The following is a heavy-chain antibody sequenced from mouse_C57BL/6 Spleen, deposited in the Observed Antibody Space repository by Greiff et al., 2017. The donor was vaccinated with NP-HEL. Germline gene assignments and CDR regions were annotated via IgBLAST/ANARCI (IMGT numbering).Heavy chain of an antibody. Sequence: QVQLKESGPGLVQPSQSLSITCTVSGFSLTSYGVHWVRQSPGKGLEWLGVIWSGGSTDYNAAFISRLSISKDNSKSQVFFKMNSLQADDTAIYYCARKEGNCFDYWGQGTTLTVSS. V-gene: IGHV2-2*01. CDR1: GFSLTSYG. D-gene: IGHD2-1*01. J-gene: IGHJ2*01. CDR3: ARKEGNCFDY. CDR2: IWSGGST.